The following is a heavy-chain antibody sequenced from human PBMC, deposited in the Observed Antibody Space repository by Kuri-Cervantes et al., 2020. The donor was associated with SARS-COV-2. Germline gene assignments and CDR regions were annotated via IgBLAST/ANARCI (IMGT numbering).Heavy chain of an antibody. CDR3: ATDRVRVVTHNFDY. Sequence: GESLKISCAASGFTFSSYGMHWVRQAPGKGLEWVAVISYDGSNKYYADSVKGRFTISRDNSKNTLYLQMNSLRAEDTAVYYCATDRVRVVTHNFDYWGQGTLVTVSS. J-gene: IGHJ4*02. D-gene: IGHD3-10*01. V-gene: IGHV3-30*03. CDR1: GFTFSSYG. CDR2: ISYDGSNK.